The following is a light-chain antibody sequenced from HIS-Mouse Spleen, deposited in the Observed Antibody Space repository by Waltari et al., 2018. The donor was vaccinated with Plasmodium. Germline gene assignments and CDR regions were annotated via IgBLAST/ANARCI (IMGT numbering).Light chain of an antibody. CDR1: QCVSSSY. CDR2: GAS. J-gene: IGKJ1*01. V-gene: IGKV3-20*01. CDR3: QQYGRGT. Sequence: EIVLPQSPGTLSLSQGEAATLSCRASQCVSSSYLAWYQQKPGQAPRLLIYGASSRATGIPDRFSGSGSGTDFTLTISRLEPEDFAVYYCQQYGRGTFGQGTKVEIK.